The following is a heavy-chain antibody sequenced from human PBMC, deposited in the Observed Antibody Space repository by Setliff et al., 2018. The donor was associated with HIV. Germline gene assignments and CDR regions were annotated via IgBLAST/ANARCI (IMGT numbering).Heavy chain of an antibody. V-gene: IGHV1-2*06. Sequence: ASVKVSCKASGYTVSGNYMHWVRQAPGQGLEWMGRINPHSGGTNYAQKFQSRITIVADKLTSTAYMELSSLRSDDTAIYYCARDRGWELSHPPFFDYWGQGTLVTVSS. J-gene: IGHJ4*02. CDR1: GYTVSGNY. D-gene: IGHD1-7*01. CDR3: ARDRGWELSHPPFFDY. CDR2: INPHSGGT.